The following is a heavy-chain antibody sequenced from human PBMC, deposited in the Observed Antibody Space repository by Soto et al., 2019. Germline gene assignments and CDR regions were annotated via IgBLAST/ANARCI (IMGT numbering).Heavy chain of an antibody. CDR2: INNDGTSR. Sequence: EVQLVESGGGSVQPGGSLRLSCAASGFIFSSYWMHWVRQVPGKGLVWVSRINNDGTSRSYADSVKGRFTISRDNASNTMYLHLNRLRAEGTAVYYVSRGARGSWYFDLWGRGTLVTVSS. CDR1: GFIFSSYW. CDR3: SRGARGSWYFDL. J-gene: IGHJ2*01. V-gene: IGHV3-74*01.